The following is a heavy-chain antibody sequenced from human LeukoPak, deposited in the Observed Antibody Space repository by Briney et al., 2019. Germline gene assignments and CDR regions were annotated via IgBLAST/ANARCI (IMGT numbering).Heavy chain of an antibody. D-gene: IGHD4-17*01. V-gene: IGHV3-23*01. CDR3: AKDRATYGEITV. Sequence: GSLRLSCAASGFTFSSYAMSWVRQAPGKGLEWVSAISGSGGSTYYADPVKGRFTISRDDSKNTLYLQMNSLRAEDTAVYYCAKDRATYGEITVWGQGTLVTVSS. CDR2: ISGSGGST. J-gene: IGHJ4*02. CDR1: GFTFSSYA.